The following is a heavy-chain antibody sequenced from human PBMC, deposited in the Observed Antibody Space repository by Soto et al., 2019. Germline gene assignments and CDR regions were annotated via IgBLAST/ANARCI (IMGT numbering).Heavy chain of an antibody. CDR2: ISGSGHST. J-gene: IGHJ6*02. V-gene: IGHV3-23*01. Sequence: ETLRLSCAASGFTFSSFAMSWVRQAPGKGLEWVSAISGSGHSTYYANSVKGRFTVSRDNSKDTLYLQMNSLRAEDTAVYYCAKVRPSLGGTGRGGMDVWGQGTTVTVSS. CDR1: GFTFSSFA. D-gene: IGHD3-16*01. CDR3: AKVRPSLGGTGRGGMDV.